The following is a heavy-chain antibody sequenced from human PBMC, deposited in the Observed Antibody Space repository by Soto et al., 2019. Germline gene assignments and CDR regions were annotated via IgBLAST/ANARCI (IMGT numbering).Heavy chain of an antibody. Sequence: PGGSLRLSCAASGFGFNGYDMHWVRQAPGKNLEWVAAISTAGDTYYLGSVKGRFTISREDAKNSLSLQMNSLRVGDTAVYYCARGGDRFDGMDVWGQGTTVTVS. V-gene: IGHV3-13*01. CDR3: ARGGDRFDGMDV. J-gene: IGHJ6*02. CDR1: GFGFNGYD. D-gene: IGHD3-16*01. CDR2: ISTAGDT.